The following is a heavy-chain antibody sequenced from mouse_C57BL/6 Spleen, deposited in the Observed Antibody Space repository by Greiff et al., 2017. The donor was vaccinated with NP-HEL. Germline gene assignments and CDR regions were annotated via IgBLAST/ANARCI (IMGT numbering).Heavy chain of an antibody. CDR1: GYAFSSYW. D-gene: IGHD1-1*01. V-gene: IGHV1-80*01. J-gene: IGHJ4*01. CDR2: IYPGDGDT. Sequence: VQLQESGAELVKPGASVKISCKASGYAFSSYWMNWVKQRPGKGLEWIGQIYPGDGDTNYNGKFKGKATLTADKSSSTAYMQLSSLTSEDSAVYFCAREDTTVVQAMDYWGQGTSVTVSS. CDR3: AREDTTVVQAMDY.